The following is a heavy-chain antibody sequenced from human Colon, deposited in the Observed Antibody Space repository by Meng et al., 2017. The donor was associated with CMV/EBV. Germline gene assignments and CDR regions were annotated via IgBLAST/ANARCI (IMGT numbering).Heavy chain of an antibody. CDR3: ARDPSSGGSDY. CDR1: GFSFGEYY. D-gene: IGHD2-15*01. CDR2: ISGPSSTI. V-gene: IGHV3-11*01. J-gene: IGHJ4*02. Sequence: GGSLRLSCAASGFSFGEYYMSWIRQAPGKGLEWIAYISGPSSTIYYAGSVKGRFTISRDNAKNSLFLQMDSLRAEDTAVYYCARDPSSGGSDYWGQGTLVTVSS.